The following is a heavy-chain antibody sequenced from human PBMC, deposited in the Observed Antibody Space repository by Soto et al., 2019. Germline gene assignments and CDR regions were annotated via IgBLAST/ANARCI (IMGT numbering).Heavy chain of an antibody. J-gene: IGHJ5*02. CDR1: GGSISSGGYY. CDR3: ARVPFP. Sequence: QVQLQESGPGLVKPSQTLSLTCTVSGGSISSGGYYWSWIRQHPGKGLEWIGYSYSSGSPYYNPGLKRRATISGDTSKNPFSLRLCSVPAADPALYYCARVPFPWGQGTLVPVSS. V-gene: IGHV4-31*03. CDR2: SYSSGSP.